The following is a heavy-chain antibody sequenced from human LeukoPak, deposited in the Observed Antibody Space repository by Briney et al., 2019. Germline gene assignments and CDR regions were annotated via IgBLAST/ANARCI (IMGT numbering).Heavy chain of an antibody. J-gene: IGHJ6*03. CDR3: ASVNSGYCSGGSCYSPYYYYYYMDV. V-gene: IGHV3-21*01. D-gene: IGHD2-15*01. CDR1: GFTFSSYS. CDR2: ISSSSSYI. Sequence: GGSLRLSCAASGFTFSSYSMNWVRQAPGKGLEWVSSISSSSSYIYYADSVKGRFTISRDNAKNSLYLQMNSLRAEDTAVYYCASVNSGYCSGGSCYSPYYYYYYMDVWGKGTTVTVPS.